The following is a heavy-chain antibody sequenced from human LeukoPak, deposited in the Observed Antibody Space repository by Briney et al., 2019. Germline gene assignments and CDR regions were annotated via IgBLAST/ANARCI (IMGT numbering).Heavy chain of an antibody. J-gene: IGHJ4*02. CDR1: GFSFSNYA. D-gene: IGHD6-13*01. Sequence: PGGSLRLSCAASGFSFSNYAMNWVREAPGKGLEWGSCMGGSGDSTYYSASVRGRFTISRDNSKNTLYLQMNSLRAEDTAIYYCVKDKAYSSSWGYFDYWGQGTLVTVSS. CDR3: VKDKAYSSSWGYFDY. V-gene: IGHV3-23*01. CDR2: MGGSGDST.